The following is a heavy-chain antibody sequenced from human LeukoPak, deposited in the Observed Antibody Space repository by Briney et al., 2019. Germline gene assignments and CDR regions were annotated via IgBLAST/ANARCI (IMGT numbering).Heavy chain of an antibody. V-gene: IGHV4-59*08. CDR1: GDSISPYY. CDR3: ARHLRAVAGGRYFDY. CDR2: IYHNGGT. J-gene: IGHJ4*02. Sequence: PSETLSLTCTVSGDSISPYYWSWIRQPPGKGLEWIGYIYHNGGTNYNPSLQSRLTISVDTSKNQFSLKLSSVTAADTAVYYCARHLRAVAGGRYFDYWGQGTQVTVSS. D-gene: IGHD6-19*01.